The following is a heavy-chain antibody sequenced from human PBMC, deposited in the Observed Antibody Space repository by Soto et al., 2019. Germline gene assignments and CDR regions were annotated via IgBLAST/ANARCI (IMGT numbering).Heavy chain of an antibody. CDR1: GGSISSGGYY. V-gene: IGHV4-31*03. J-gene: IGHJ5*02. D-gene: IGHD2-21*02. CDR3: ARSSPVVTAP. CDR2: IYYSGST. Sequence: PSETLSLTCTVSGGSISSGGYYWSWIRQHPGKGLEWIGYIYYSGSTYYNPSLKSRITISVDTSKNQFSLKLSSMTAADTAVYYCARSSPVVTAPWGQGTLVTVPQ.